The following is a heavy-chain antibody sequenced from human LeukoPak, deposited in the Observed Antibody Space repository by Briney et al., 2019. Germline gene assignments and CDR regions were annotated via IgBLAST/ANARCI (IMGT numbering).Heavy chain of an antibody. CDR2: ISSDGCST. V-gene: IGHV3-74*01. J-gene: IGHJ3*02. Sequence: GGSLRLSCAASGFTFSSYWMHWVRQAPGKGLVWVSRISSDGCSTSYADSVKGRFTISRDNAKNTLYLQMNSLRAEDTAVYHCARTTGSKNAFDIWGQGTIVTVSS. CDR1: GFTFSSYW. D-gene: IGHD1-26*01. CDR3: ARTTGSKNAFDI.